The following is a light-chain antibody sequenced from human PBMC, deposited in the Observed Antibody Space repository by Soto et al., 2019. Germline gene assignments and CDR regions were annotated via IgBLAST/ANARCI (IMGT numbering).Light chain of an antibody. J-gene: IGKJ2*02. CDR2: GAF. V-gene: IGKV1-39*01. Sequence: DIQMTQSQSSLSASVGDRVTITCRASHTFSSFLNWYQQKRGKPPTLLIYGAFNLRSGVPSRFAGSGGGAEFRLTISSLQPGDFATYYCQQTYRPTCTFGQGTSLELK. CDR1: HTFSSF. CDR3: QQTYRPTCT.